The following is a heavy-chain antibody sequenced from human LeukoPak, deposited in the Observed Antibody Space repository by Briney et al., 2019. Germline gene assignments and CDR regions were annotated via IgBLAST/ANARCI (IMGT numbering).Heavy chain of an antibody. Sequence: PSQTLSLTCTVSGGSISSGDYYWSWIRQPPGKGLEWIGYIYYSGSTYYNPSLKSRVTISIDTSRNQFSLRLSSVTAADTAIYFCARDPGMPYSFDYWGQGTLVTVSS. J-gene: IGHJ4*02. CDR2: IYYSGST. CDR3: ARDPGMPYSFDY. D-gene: IGHD2-2*01. CDR1: GGSISSGDYY. V-gene: IGHV4-30-4*08.